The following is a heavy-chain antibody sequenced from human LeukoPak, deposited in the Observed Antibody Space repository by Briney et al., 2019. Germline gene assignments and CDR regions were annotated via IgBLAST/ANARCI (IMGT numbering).Heavy chain of an antibody. D-gene: IGHD5-18*01. CDR3: ARDAERYSYGWNHFDY. V-gene: IGHV3-30-3*01. Sequence: PGGSLRLSCAASGFTFSSYAMHWVRQAPGKGLEWVAVISYDGSNKYYADSVKGRFTISRDNAKNSLYLQMNSLRAEDTAVYYCARDAERYSYGWNHFDYWGQGTLVTVSS. J-gene: IGHJ4*02. CDR2: ISYDGSNK. CDR1: GFTFSSYA.